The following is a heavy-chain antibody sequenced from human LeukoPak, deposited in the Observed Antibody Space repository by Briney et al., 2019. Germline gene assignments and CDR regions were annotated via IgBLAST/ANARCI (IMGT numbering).Heavy chain of an antibody. Sequence: GASVRVSCKASGYTFTGYYMHWVRQAPGQGLEWMGWINPNSGGTNYAQKFQGRVTMTRDTSISTAYMELSRLRSDDTAVYYCARVVGATTRYYYYMGVWGKGTTVTVSS. CDR3: ARVVGATTRYYYYMGV. CDR1: GYTFTGYY. D-gene: IGHD1-26*01. V-gene: IGHV1-2*02. J-gene: IGHJ6*03. CDR2: INPNSGGT.